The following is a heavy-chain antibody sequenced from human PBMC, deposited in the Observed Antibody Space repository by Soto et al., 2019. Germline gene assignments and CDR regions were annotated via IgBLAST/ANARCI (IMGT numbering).Heavy chain of an antibody. CDR1: GYTSTSYA. Sequence: ASVKVSCKASGYTSTSYAMHWVRQAPGQRLEWMGWINAGNGNTKYSQKFQGRVTITRDTSASTACMELSSLRSEDTAVYYCARMYYYDSSGYYFPLYFDYWGQGTLVTVSS. J-gene: IGHJ4*02. CDR2: INAGNGNT. CDR3: ARMYYYDSSGYYFPLYFDY. D-gene: IGHD3-22*01. V-gene: IGHV1-3*01.